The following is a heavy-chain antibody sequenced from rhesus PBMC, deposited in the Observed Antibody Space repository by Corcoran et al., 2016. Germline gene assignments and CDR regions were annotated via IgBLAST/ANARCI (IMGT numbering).Heavy chain of an antibody. Sequence: QVQLHESGPAVVQPSETLSLTCTVSGSSITRAYDWIWIRPSPGTGLEWIGYSHGSRGTTKYNSSLESRVTSSKDTSKNQFSLKLNSMTTADTAVYFCARRRYSGSWRGFDYWGQGVLVTVSS. CDR3: ARRRYSGSWRGFDY. V-gene: IGHV4-127*01. CDR2: SHGSRGTT. D-gene: IGHD6-25*01. CDR1: GSSITRAYD. J-gene: IGHJ4*01.